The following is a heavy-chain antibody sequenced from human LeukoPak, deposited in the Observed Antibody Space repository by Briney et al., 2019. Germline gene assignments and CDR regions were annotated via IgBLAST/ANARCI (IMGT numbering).Heavy chain of an antibody. D-gene: IGHD1-26*01. CDR1: GYTFTSYD. CDR3: ARVAIEIYYVLVVTSYNTDPDEAFDI. V-gene: IGHV1-8*01. J-gene: IGHJ3*02. Sequence: ASVKVSCKASGYTFTSYDINWVRQVTEQGLEWMGLMYPNSVNTGYAQKFQGRVTMPRNTSISTAYMVLRSLRSEDTAVYDCARVAIEIYYVLVVTSYNTDPDEAFDIWGQGTMVTVSS. CDR2: MYPNSVNT.